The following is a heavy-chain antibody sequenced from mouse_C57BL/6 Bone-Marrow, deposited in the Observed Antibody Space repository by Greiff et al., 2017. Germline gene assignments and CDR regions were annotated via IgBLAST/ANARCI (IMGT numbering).Heavy chain of an antibody. Sequence: VQLQQPGAELVKPGASVKLSCKASGYTFTSYWMHWVKQRPGQGLEWIGMIHPNSGSTNYNEKFKSKATLTVDKSSSTAYMQLSSLTSEDSAVYYCAREGYYYGSYYFDDWGQGTTLTVSS. V-gene: IGHV1-64*01. CDR2: IHPNSGST. J-gene: IGHJ2*01. CDR3: AREGYYYGSYYFDD. D-gene: IGHD1-1*01. CDR1: GYTFTSYW.